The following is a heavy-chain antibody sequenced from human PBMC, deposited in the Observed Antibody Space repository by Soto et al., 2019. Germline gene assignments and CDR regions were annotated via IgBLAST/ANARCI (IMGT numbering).Heavy chain of an antibody. J-gene: IGHJ6*02. D-gene: IGHD6-19*01. CDR1: GFTFSSYG. CDR2: IWYDGSNK. CDR3: ASGSYSSGRPQEDYYYGMDV. V-gene: IGHV3-33*01. Sequence: GGSLRLSCAASGFTFSSYGMHWVRQAPGKGLEWVAVIWYDGSNKYYADSVKGRFTISRDNSKNTLYLQMNSLRAEDTAVYYCASGSYSSGRPQEDYYYGMDVWGQGTTVTVSS.